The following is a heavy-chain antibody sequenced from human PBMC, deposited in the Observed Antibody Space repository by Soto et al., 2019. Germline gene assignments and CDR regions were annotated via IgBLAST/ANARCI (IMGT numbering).Heavy chain of an antibody. V-gene: IGHV1-18*01. CDR2: ISAYNGNT. CDR1: GYTFTRHG. Sequence: ASVKVSCKASGYTFTRHGISWVRQAPGQRLEWMGWISAYNGNTNYAQKLQGRVTMTTDTSTSTAYMELRSLRSDDTAVYYCARDRDDILTGSQLYYYYGMDVWGQGTTVTVSS. D-gene: IGHD3-9*01. J-gene: IGHJ6*02. CDR3: ARDRDDILTGSQLYYYYGMDV.